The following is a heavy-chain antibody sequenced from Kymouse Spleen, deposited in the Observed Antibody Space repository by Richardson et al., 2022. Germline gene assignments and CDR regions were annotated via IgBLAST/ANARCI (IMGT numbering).Heavy chain of an antibody. Sequence: QLQLQESGPGLVKPSETLSLTCTVSGGSISSSSYYWGWIRQPPGKGLEWIGSIYYSGSTYYNPSLKSRVTISVDTSKNQFSLKLSSVTAADTAVYYCARQDNWISYYYYGMDVWGQGTTVTVSS. D-gene: IGHD1-20*01,IGHD1-7*01. CDR3: ARQDNWISYYYYGMDV. CDR1: GGSISSSSYY. CDR2: IYYSGST. J-gene: IGHJ6*02. V-gene: IGHV4-39*01.